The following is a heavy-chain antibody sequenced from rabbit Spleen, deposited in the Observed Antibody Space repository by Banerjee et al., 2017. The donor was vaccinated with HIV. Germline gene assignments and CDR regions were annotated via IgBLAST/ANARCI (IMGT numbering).Heavy chain of an antibody. CDR3: ARDLTGVIGWNFKL. D-gene: IGHD1-1*01. CDR2: INTATGKA. V-gene: IGHV1S45*01. CDR1: GIDFTKYY. J-gene: IGHJ4*01. Sequence: QEQLTETGGGLVQPGGSLTLSCKASGIDFTKYYITWVRQAPGKGLEWIACINTATGKAVYASWAKGRFTISKTSSTTVTLQMTSLTAADTATYFCARDLTGVIGWNFKLWGQGTLVTVS.